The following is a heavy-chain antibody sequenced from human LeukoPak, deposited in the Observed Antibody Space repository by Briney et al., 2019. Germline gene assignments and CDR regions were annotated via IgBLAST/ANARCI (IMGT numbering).Heavy chain of an antibody. CDR2: ISGSSSTI. CDR1: GFTFNSYN. Sequence: GGSLRLSCGASGFTFNSYNMNWVRQAPGKGLEWVSYISGSSSTIYYADSVKGRFTISRDNAKNSLYLQMKSLRDEDTAVYYCARGTYGFDYWSQGTLVTVSS. J-gene: IGHJ4*02. CDR3: ARGTYGFDY. V-gene: IGHV3-48*02. D-gene: IGHD3-10*01.